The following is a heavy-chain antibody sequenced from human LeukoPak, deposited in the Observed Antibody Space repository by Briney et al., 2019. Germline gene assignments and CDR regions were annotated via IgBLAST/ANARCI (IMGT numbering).Heavy chain of an antibody. CDR1: GYTFTTYG. V-gene: IGHV1-18*01. CDR3: ARGYSGYDYGFTNFDY. CDR2: ISTYNGNP. J-gene: IGHJ4*02. Sequence: DSVKVSCKASGYTFTTYGISWVRQAPGQGLEWMGWISTYNGNPNYAQKLQGRVTMTTDTSTSTAYMELRSLRSDDTAVYYCARGYSGYDYGFTNFDYWGQGTLVTVSS. D-gene: IGHD5-12*01.